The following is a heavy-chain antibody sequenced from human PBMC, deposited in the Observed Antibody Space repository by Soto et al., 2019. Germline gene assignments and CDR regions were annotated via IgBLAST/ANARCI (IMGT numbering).Heavy chain of an antibody. D-gene: IGHD6-13*01. J-gene: IGHJ6*02. CDR3: ARDRVYSSSLFSHVYYYYGIDV. Sequence: PSETLSLTCTVSGGSISSYYWSWIRQPPGKGLEWIGYIYYSGSTNYNPSLKSRVTISVDTSKNQFSLKLSSVTAADTAVYYCARDRVYSSSLFSHVYYYYGIDVWGQGTTVTVSS. V-gene: IGHV4-59*01. CDR2: IYYSGST. CDR1: GGSISSYY.